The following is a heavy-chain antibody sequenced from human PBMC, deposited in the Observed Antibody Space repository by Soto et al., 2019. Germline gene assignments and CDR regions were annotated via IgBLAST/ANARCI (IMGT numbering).Heavy chain of an antibody. J-gene: IGHJ6*02. Sequence: QVQLQESGPGLVKPSQTLSLTCTVSGGSISSGGYYWSWIRQHPGKGLEWIGYIYYSGSTYYNPSLKSRVTISVDTSTNQFSLKLSSVTAADRAVYYCGREGSSGWRKDDNYYYYYGMDVWGQGTTVTVSS. CDR2: IYYSGST. CDR1: GGSISSGGYY. D-gene: IGHD6-19*01. V-gene: IGHV4-31*03. CDR3: GREGSSGWRKDDNYYYYYGMDV.